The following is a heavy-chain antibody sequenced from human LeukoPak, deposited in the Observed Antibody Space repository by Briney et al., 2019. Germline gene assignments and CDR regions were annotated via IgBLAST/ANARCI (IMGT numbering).Heavy chain of an antibody. D-gene: IGHD3-22*01. J-gene: IGHJ3*02. CDR1: GYTFTSYG. Sequence: ASVKVSGKASGYTFTSYGISWVRQAPGQGLEWMGWISAYNGNTNYAQKLQGRVTMTTDTSTSTAYMELRSLRSDDTAVYYCARRFRATYYYDSSGYYYEGFDDAFDIWGQGTMVTVSS. CDR2: ISAYNGNT. V-gene: IGHV1-18*01. CDR3: ARRFRATYYYDSSGYYYEGFDDAFDI.